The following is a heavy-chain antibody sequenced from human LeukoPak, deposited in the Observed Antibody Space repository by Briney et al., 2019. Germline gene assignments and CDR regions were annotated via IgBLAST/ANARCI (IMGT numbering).Heavy chain of an antibody. CDR1: GGTFSSYA. V-gene: IGHV1-69*13. CDR2: IIPIFGTA. CDR3: ARDPGYSSSWYFGPPYYYYGMDV. Sequence: WASVKVSCTASGGTFSSYAISWVRQAPGQGLEWMGGIIPIFGTANYAQKFQGRVTITADESTSTAYMELSSLRSEDTAVYYCARDPGYSSSWYFGPPYYYYGMDVWGQGTTVTVSS. D-gene: IGHD6-13*01. J-gene: IGHJ6*02.